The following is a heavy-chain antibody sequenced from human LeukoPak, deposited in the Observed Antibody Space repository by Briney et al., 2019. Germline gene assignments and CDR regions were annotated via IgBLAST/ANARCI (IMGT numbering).Heavy chain of an antibody. D-gene: IGHD3-3*01. J-gene: IGHJ4*02. CDR2: ISGSGGST. CDR1: GFTFSSYA. CDR3: AKDQVTIFGVVIQTGDY. V-gene: IGHV3-23*01. Sequence: GGSLRLSCAASGFTFSSYAMSWVRQAPGKGLEWVSAISGSGGSTYYADSVKGRFTISRDNSKNTLYLQMNSLRAEDTAVYYCAKDQVTIFGVVIQTGDYWGQGTLVTVSS.